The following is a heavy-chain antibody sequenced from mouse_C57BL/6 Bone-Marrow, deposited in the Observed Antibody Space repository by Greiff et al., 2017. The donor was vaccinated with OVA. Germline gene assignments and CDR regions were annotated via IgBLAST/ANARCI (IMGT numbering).Heavy chain of an antibody. CDR2: ISNGGGST. CDR3: ARHQQTGSFAY. CDR1: GFTFSDYY. D-gene: IGHD4-1*01. V-gene: IGHV5-12*01. J-gene: IGHJ3*01. Sequence: EVMLVESGGGLVQPGGSLKLSCAASGFTFSDYYMYWVRQTPEKRLEWVAYISNGGGSTYYPDTVKGRFTISRDNAKNTLYLQMSRLKSEDTAMYYCARHQQTGSFAYWGQGTLVTVSA.